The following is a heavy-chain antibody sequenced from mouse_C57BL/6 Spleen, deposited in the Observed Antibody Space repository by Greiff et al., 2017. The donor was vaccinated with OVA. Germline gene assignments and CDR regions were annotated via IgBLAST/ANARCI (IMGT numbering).Heavy chain of an antibody. D-gene: IGHD1-1*01. CDR1: GFTFSDYY. V-gene: IGHV5-12*01. Sequence: EVMLVESGGGLVQPGGSLKLSCAASGFTFSDYYMYWVRQTPEKRLEWVAYISNGGGSTYSPDTVKGRFTISRDNAKNTLYQEMSRLKAEDTAMYYCARGGSSYVDWYFDDWGTGTTGTVSS. CDR2: ISNGGGST. CDR3: ARGGSSYVDWYFDD. J-gene: IGHJ1*03.